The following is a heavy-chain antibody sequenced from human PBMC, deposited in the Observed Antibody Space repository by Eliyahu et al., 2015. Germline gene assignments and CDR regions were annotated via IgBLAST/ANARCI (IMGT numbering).Heavy chain of an antibody. CDR3: ARIRTYYDFWSGYPIRGWFDP. D-gene: IGHD3-3*01. Sequence: QVTLKESGPVLVKPTETLTLTCTVXGFXLSXARMXVXWIRQPPGKAREWLAHIFSNDEKSYSTSLKSRLTISKDTSKSQVVLTMTNMDPVDTATYYCARIRTYYDFWSGYPIRGWFDPWGQGTLVTVSS. V-gene: IGHV2-26*01. CDR2: IFSNDEK. CDR1: GFXLSXARMX. J-gene: IGHJ5*02.